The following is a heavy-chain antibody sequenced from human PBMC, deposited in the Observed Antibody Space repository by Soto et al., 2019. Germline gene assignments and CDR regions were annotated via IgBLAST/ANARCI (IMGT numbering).Heavy chain of an antibody. CDR3: TKGGYDLIYYFGMDV. CDR1: GFTFHEYA. J-gene: IGHJ6*02. Sequence: EVQLIESGGGWVQHGTSLRVSCAASGFTFHEYAMHWVRQAPGKGLEWVSGISSDGDTIAYADSVQGRFTVFRDNAKNSLYLQMNSLRAEDTALYYCTKGGYDLIYYFGMDVWGQGTTGTVSS. V-gene: IGHV3-9*01. D-gene: IGHD5-12*01. CDR2: ISSDGDTI.